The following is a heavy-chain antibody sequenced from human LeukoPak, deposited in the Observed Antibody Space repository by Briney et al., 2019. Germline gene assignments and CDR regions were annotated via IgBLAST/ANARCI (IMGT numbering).Heavy chain of an antibody. CDR1: GFSFSTFG. D-gene: IGHD3-10*01. CDR2: IWYAGSSK. CDR3: ARTGDQVAYDFDM. V-gene: IGHV3-33*08. Sequence: GRSLRLSCAVSGFSFSTFGMEWVRQAPGKGLEWVAVIWYAGSSKSYADSVKGRFTISRDSSKNTVALQMDSLRAEDTAEYYCARTGDQVAYDFDMWGQGTIVTVSS. J-gene: IGHJ3*02.